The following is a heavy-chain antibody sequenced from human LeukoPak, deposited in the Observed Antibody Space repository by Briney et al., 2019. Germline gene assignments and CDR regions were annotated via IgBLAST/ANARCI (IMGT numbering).Heavy chain of an antibody. CDR1: GFTFSSYW. J-gene: IGHJ4*02. V-gene: IGHV3-7*04. Sequence: HPGGSLRLACAASGFTFSSYWMTWVRQAPGKGLEWGAKIKYGGSEKYYADSVKGRFTISRDNAKNSLYLQMNSLRAEDTAVYFCARAEGYSYAFYFVYWGQGTLVTVSS. D-gene: IGHD5-18*01. CDR2: IKYGGSEK. CDR3: ARAEGYSYAFYFVY.